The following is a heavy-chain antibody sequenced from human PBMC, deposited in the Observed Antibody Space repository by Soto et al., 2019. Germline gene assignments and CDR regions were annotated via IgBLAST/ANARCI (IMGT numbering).Heavy chain of an antibody. V-gene: IGHV4-4*02. Sequence: QVQLQESGPGLVKPSGTLSLTCAVSGGSISSSNWWSWVRQPPGKGLEWIGEIYHSGSTNYNPSLKRRVTISVXXSXHXXSLKLSSVTAAGTAVYYCARDQGTAMVDYYYGMDVWGQGTTVTVSS. CDR2: IYHSGST. CDR3: ARDQGTAMVDYYYGMDV. D-gene: IGHD5-18*01. CDR1: GGSISSSNW. J-gene: IGHJ6*02.